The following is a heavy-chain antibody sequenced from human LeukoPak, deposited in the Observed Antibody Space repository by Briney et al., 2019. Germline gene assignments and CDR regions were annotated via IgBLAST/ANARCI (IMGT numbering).Heavy chain of an antibody. J-gene: IGHJ5*02. Sequence: GESLKISCKGSGYSFTSYWIGWVRQMPGKDLEWMGIIYPGGSDTRYSPSFQGQVTISADKSISTAYLQWSSLKASDTATYYCARLSGYSSRPNWFDPWGQGTLVTVSS. V-gene: IGHV5-51*01. CDR1: GYSFTSYW. CDR3: ARLSGYSSRPNWFDP. CDR2: IYPGGSDT. D-gene: IGHD6-13*01.